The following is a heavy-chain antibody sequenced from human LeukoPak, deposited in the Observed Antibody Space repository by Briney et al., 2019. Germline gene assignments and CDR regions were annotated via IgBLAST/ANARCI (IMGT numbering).Heavy chain of an antibody. CDR2: INSDGSTT. D-gene: IGHD2-8*02. CDR3: ARDLTGPVDY. Sequence: GGSLRLSCAASGFTFSNYWMHWVRHAPGKGLVWVSRINSDGSTTNYADSVKGRFTISRDNAKNTLFLQMNSLRAEDTAVYYCARDLTGPVDYWGQGTLVTVSS. J-gene: IGHJ4*02. V-gene: IGHV3-74*01. CDR1: GFTFSNYW.